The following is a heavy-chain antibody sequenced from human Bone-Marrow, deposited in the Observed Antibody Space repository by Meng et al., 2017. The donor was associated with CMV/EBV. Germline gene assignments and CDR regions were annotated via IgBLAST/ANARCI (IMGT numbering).Heavy chain of an antibody. CDR1: GDYFTSYD. CDR3: ARGYYYGSGLDP. D-gene: IGHD3-10*01. CDR2: MNPNSGNT. Sequence: KHSGDYFTSYDINWVRQATGQGLEWKGWMNPNSGNTGYARAFLDRVTMTRNTSISTAYMELSSLRSEDTAVYYCARGYYYGSGLDPWGQGTLVTVSS. J-gene: IGHJ5*02. V-gene: IGHV1-8*01.